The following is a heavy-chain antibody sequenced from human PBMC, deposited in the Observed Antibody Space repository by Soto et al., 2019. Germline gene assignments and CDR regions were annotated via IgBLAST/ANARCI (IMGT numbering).Heavy chain of an antibody. CDR1: GYSFTSYW. V-gene: IGHV5-51*01. CDR3: ARQWGYSSSPGGYYYYYGMNV. J-gene: IGHJ6*04. Sequence: GESLKISCKGSGYSFTSYWIGWVRQMPGKGLEWMGIIYPGGSDTRYSPSFQGQVTISADKSISTAYLQWSSLKASDTAMYYWARQWGYSSSPGGYYYYYGMNVWGKGTTVTVS. CDR2: IYPGGSDT. D-gene: IGHD6-6*01.